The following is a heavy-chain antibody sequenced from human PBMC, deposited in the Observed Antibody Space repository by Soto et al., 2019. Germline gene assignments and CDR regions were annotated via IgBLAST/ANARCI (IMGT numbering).Heavy chain of an antibody. CDR1: GYSFTTYG. CDR3: AREGPATYYYYGMDV. J-gene: IGHJ6*02. CDR2: ISSYNGNT. Sequence: QVQLVQSGGEVKKPGASVKVSCKTSGYSFTTYGISWVRQAPGQGLERMGWISSYNGNTNYAQTLQGRVTMTTDTATSTAYMELRSLRSDDTAVYYCAREGPATYYYYGMDVWGQGSTVTVSS. V-gene: IGHV1-18*01.